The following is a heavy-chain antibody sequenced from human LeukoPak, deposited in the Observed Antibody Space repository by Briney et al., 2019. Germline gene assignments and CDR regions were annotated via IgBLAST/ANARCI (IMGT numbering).Heavy chain of an antibody. CDR2: ITPFNGNT. CDR1: GYTFTSYG. CDR3: ARSRSGTYYDSSGYRDAFDI. Sequence: ASVKVSCKASGYTFTSYGISWVRQAPGQGLERMGWITPFNGNTNYAQKFQDRVTITRDRSMSTAYMELSSLRSEDTAMYYCARSRSGTYYDSSGYRDAFDIWGQGTMVTVSS. V-gene: IGHV1-45*02. D-gene: IGHD3-22*01. J-gene: IGHJ3*02.